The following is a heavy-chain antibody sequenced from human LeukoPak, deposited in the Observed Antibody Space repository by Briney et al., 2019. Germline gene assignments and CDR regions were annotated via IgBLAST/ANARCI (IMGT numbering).Heavy chain of an antibody. CDR3: ARRNVVVSSTMARAFDI. CDR1: GGSIRSSSYY. J-gene: IGHJ3*02. Sequence: SETLSLTCTVSGGSIRSSSYYWGWIRQPPGKGLEWIGSDSYSGSTYYNPSLTSRVTISVDTSKNQFSLKLSSVTAADTAVYYCARRNVVVSSTMARAFDIWGQGTMVTVSS. D-gene: IGHD2-2*01. V-gene: IGHV4-39*01. CDR2: DSYSGST.